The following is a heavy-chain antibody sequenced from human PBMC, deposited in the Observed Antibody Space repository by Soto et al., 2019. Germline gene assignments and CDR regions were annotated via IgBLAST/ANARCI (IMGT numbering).Heavy chain of an antibody. Sequence: QITLKESGPTLVKPTQTLTLTCTFSGFSLSTSGVGVGWIRQPPGKALEWLALIYWDDDKRYSPSLKSRLTITKDTSKNQVVPTMTNMDPVDTATYYCAHSRGSGEPDAFDIWGQGTMVTVSS. D-gene: IGHD3-10*01. CDR1: GFSLSTSGVG. J-gene: IGHJ3*02. CDR3: AHSRGSGEPDAFDI. V-gene: IGHV2-5*02. CDR2: IYWDDDK.